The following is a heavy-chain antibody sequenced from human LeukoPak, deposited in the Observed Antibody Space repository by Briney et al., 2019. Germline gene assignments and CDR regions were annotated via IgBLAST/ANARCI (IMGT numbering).Heavy chain of an antibody. CDR1: ELTFNSNW. CDR2: INSDGSTT. CDR3: TSYTSGWN. D-gene: IGHD6-19*01. J-gene: IGHJ4*02. Sequence: GGSLRLACAASELTFNSNWMHWVHQAPGKGLVWVSRINSDGSTTNYADFVKGRFTISRDNAKNTLYLQMNSLRAEDTAVYYCTSYTSGWNWGQGTLVTVSS. V-gene: IGHV3-74*01.